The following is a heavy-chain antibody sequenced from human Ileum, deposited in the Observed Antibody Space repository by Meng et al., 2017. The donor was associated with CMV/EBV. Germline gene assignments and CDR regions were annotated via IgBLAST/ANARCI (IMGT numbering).Heavy chain of an antibody. Sequence: PLQRPGQSLFPPSETLSLTCTVTGGSLTSYSWTWIRQPAGKGLEWIGRIHPTGTTDDNPSLRSRVSMSLDKSKNQFSLKLTSVTAADTAVYYCARAAARGVPVDLWGQGTLVTVSS. CDR2: IHPTGTT. CDR1: GGSLTSYS. V-gene: IGHV4-4*07. CDR3: ARAAARGVPVDL. D-gene: IGHD3-10*01. J-gene: IGHJ5*02.